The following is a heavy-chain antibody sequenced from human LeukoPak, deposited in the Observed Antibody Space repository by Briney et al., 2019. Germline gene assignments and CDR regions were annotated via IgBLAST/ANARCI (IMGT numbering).Heavy chain of an antibody. CDR1: GCSISSYY. CDR2: IYYSGST. CDR3: ARDRVLWFGEPFDP. D-gene: IGHD3-10*01. V-gene: IGHV4-59*01. J-gene: IGHJ5*02. Sequence: SETLSLTCTVSGCSISSYYWSWIRQPPGKGLEWIGYIYYSGSTNYNPSLKSRVTISVDTSKNQFSLKLSSVTAADTAVYYCARDRVLWFGEPFDPWGQGTLVTVSS.